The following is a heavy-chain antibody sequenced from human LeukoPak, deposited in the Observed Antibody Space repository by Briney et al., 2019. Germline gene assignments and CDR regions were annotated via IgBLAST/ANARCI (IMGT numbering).Heavy chain of an antibody. CDR1: GFTVSSNY. CDR3: AREGDSSSFGY. D-gene: IGHD6-6*01. V-gene: IGHV3-53*01. J-gene: IGHJ4*02. Sequence: PGGSLRLSCAASGFTVSSNYTSWVRQAPGKGLEWVSLIYAGGSTYYADSVKGRFTISRDNSKNTLYLQMNSLRVEDTAVYYCAREGDSSSFGYWGQGTLVTVSS. CDR2: IYAGGST.